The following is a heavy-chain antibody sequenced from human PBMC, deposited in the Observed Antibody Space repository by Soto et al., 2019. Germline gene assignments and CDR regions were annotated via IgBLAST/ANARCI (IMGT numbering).Heavy chain of an antibody. CDR1: GDSISSNNYY. D-gene: IGHD3-16*01. CDR2: IYYSGST. CDR3: ATSLGVSSLDY. V-gene: IGHV4-31*03. J-gene: IGHJ4*02. Sequence: QVQLQESGPGLVKPSQTLSLTCTVSGDSISSNNYYWSWIRQHPGKGLEWIGYIYYSGSTYYNPSLRRRVTISVDTSKNQFSLKLSSVTAADTAVYYCATSLGVSSLDYWGQGTLVTVSS.